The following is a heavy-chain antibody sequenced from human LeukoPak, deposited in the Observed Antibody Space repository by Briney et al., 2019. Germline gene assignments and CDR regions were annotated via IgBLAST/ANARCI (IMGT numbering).Heavy chain of an antibody. V-gene: IGHV1-8*03. D-gene: IGHD6-6*01. J-gene: IGHJ4*02. CDR2: MNPNSGNT. Sequence: ASVKVSCKASGYTFTSYDINWVRQATGQGLEWMGWMNPNSGNTGYAQKFQGRVTITRNTSISTAYMELSSLRSEDTAVYYCARGMQLVGGFFYFDYWGQGTLVTVSS. CDR3: ARGMQLVGGFFYFDY. CDR1: GYTFTSYD.